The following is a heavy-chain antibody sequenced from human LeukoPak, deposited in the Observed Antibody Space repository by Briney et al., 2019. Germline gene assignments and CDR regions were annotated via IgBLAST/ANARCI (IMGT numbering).Heavy chain of an antibody. D-gene: IGHD6-6*01. J-gene: IGHJ5*02. Sequence: PSETLSLTCAVYGGSFSGYYWSWLRQPPGKGLEWIGEINHSGSTNYNPSLKSRVTISVDTSKNQFSLKLSSVTAADTAVYYCARGGWSIAAIGWFDPWGQGTLVTVSS. CDR2: INHSGST. CDR1: GGSFSGYY. CDR3: ARGGWSIAAIGWFDP. V-gene: IGHV4-34*01.